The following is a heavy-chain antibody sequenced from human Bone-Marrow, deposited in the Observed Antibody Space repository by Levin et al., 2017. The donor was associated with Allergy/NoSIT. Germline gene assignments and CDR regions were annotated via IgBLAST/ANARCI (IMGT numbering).Heavy chain of an antibody. CDR3: AREAGGRVTFEN. V-gene: IGHV1-69*01. CDR2: IIPLFGTV. Sequence: PGESLKISCKASGGTLKKDAISWVRQAPGQGLEWMGGIIPLFGTVHYAQKLLGRVTITADESTATVYMDLSSLRSDDTAVYYCAREAGGRVTFENWGQGTVVTVSS. D-gene: IGHD2-21*02. J-gene: IGHJ4*02. CDR1: GGTLKKDA.